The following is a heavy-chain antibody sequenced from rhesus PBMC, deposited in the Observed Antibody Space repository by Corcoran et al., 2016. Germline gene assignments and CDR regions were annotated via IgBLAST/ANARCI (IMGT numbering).Heavy chain of an antibody. V-gene: IGHV4-169*02. Sequence: QLQLQESGPGLVKPSETLSVTCAVSGGSISSSYWSWIRQAPGKGLEWIGDIYGSGSSTNYNPSLKSRVTLSVDTSKNQLSLKLSSVTAADTAVYYCARDTAGTFRYWGQGVLVTVSS. CDR3: ARDTAGTFRY. D-gene: IGHD5-24*01. J-gene: IGHJ4*01. CDR1: GGSISSSY. CDR2: IYGSGSST.